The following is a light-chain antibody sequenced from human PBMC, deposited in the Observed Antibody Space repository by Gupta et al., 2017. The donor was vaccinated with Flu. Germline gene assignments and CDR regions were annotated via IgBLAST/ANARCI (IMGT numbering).Light chain of an antibody. CDR3: QHYNNWPPLT. J-gene: IGKJ4*01. Sequence: EIVMTQSPATLSVSPGERATLSCRASQSVSSNLDWYQQKPGQAPRLLIYGASTRATGIPARFSGSGSGTEFTLTISILQSEDFAVYYCQHYNNWPPLTFGGGTKVEIK. V-gene: IGKV3-15*01. CDR2: GAS. CDR1: QSVSSN.